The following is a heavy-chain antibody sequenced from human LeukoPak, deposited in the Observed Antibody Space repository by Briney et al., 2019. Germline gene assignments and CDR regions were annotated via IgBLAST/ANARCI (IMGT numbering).Heavy chain of an antibody. V-gene: IGHV1-2*02. D-gene: IGHD2-21*02. CDR2: INPNIGDA. CDR1: GYTFTDYF. CDR3: ARMALDGGDSIGFDS. J-gene: IGHJ5*01. Sequence: ASVKASCTASGYTFTDYFIHWVRQAPGQGLEWMGWINPNIGDASYAQKFQDRVTMTRDRSINTAYMELSRLTSDDTAVYYCARMALDGGDSIGFDSWGQGTLVTVSS.